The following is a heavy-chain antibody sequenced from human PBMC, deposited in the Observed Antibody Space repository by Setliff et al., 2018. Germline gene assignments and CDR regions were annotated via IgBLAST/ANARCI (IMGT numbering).Heavy chain of an antibody. CDR2: INTHTGNP. D-gene: IGHD3-10*01. J-gene: IGHJ6*03. Sequence: ASVKVSCKASGYTFIDYGMSWVRQAPGQSLEWMGWINTHTGNPTYAQGFTGRFVFSLDTSVNTAYLQISSLKAEDTAVYYCGRASRFGTIVYRGDYYMDVWGKGTTVTVSS. V-gene: IGHV7-4-1*02. CDR1: GYTFIDYG. CDR3: GRASRFGTIVYRGDYYMDV.